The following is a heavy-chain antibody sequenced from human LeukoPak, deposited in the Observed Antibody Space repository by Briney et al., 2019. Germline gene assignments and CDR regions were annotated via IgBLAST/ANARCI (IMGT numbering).Heavy chain of an antibody. J-gene: IGHJ4*02. D-gene: IGHD7-27*01. CDR2: ISYDGSNK. CDR1: TFAFSNNN. CDR3: AGTGSFDY. V-gene: IGHV3-30-3*01. Sequence: GGSLRLSCVDFTFAFSNNNMNWVRQAPGKGLEWVAVISYDGSNKYYADSVKGRFTISRDNSKNTLYLQMNSLRAEDTAVYYCAGTGSFDYWGQGTLVTVSS.